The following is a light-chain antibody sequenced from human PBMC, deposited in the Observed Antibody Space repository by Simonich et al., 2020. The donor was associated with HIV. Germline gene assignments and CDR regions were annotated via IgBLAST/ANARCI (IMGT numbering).Light chain of an antibody. V-gene: IGKV3D-20*01. CDR2: DAS. CDR1: QSVSRSY. Sequence: EIVLTQSPGTLSLSPGERATLSCRASQSVSRSYLAWYQQKPGLAPRLLIYDASSRATGIPDRFSGSGSGTDFTLTISRLEPEDFATYYCQQTYSTPSWTLGQGTKVDIK. J-gene: IGKJ1*01. CDR3: QQTYSTPSWT.